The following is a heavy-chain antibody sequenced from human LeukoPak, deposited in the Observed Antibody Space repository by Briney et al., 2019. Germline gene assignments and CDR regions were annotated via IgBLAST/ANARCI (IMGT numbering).Heavy chain of an antibody. Sequence: GGSLRLSCAASEFTFSTFWMSWVRQAPGKGLEWVSGLNWDGGTTGHADSVKGRFTISRDSAKNSLYLQMNSLRAEDTALYYCARAQTYGDYRLLLDYWGQGTLVTVSS. V-gene: IGHV3-20*04. CDR2: LNWDGGTT. CDR1: EFTFSTFW. D-gene: IGHD4-17*01. J-gene: IGHJ4*02. CDR3: ARAQTYGDYRLLLDY.